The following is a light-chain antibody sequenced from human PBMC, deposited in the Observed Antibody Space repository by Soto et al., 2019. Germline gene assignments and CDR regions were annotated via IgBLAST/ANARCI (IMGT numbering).Light chain of an antibody. Sequence: QSALTQPASVSGSPGQSITFSCTGTSNDIGGYNYVSWYQQHPGKAPKLMIFDVSNRPSGVSYRFSGSKSGNTASLTISGLQAEDEADYCCSSYTSSSTLLFGGGTKLTVL. V-gene: IGLV2-14*01. J-gene: IGLJ2*01. CDR3: SSYTSSSTLL. CDR1: SNDIGGYNY. CDR2: DVS.